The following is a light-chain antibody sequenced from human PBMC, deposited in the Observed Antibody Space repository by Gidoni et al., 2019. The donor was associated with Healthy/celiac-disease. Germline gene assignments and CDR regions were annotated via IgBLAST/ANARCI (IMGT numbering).Light chain of an antibody. Sequence: IVLTQSPGTLSLSPGERATLSCRASQSVSSSYLAWYQQKPGQAPRLLIYGASSGSGTDFTLTSSRLEPEDFAVYYWQQYGSSPGTFGGGTKVEIK. V-gene: IGKV3-20*01. CDR1: QSVSSSY. CDR3: QQYGSSPGT. J-gene: IGKJ4*01. CDR2: GAS.